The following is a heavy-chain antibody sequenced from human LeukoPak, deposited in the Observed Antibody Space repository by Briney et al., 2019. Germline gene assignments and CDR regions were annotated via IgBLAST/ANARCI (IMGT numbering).Heavy chain of an antibody. J-gene: IGHJ4*02. CDR1: GGSVSSGSYY. D-gene: IGHD6-13*01. CDR3: AREAATAAHLHY. V-gene: IGHV4-61*10. CDR2: IYNNGDT. Sequence: RASETLSLTCTVSGGSVSSGSYYWSWIRQPAGKGLEWIGRIYNNGDTKYNPSLKSRVTMSVDTSKNQFSLKLSSVTAADTAVYFCAREAATAAHLHYWGQGTLVTVSS.